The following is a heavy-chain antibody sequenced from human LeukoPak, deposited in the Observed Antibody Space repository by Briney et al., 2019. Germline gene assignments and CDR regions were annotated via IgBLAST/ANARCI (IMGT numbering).Heavy chain of an antibody. Sequence: SETLSLTCTVSGGSIRNYYCSWIRQPPGKGLEWIGYVYHTGNTKYNPALESRATISIDTSKNQFSLKLSSVTAADSAVYYCAKSDGSGSYFDYWGQGTLVTVS. V-gene: IGHV4-59*03. D-gene: IGHD3-10*01. CDR2: VYHTGNT. CDR1: GGSIRNYY. J-gene: IGHJ4*02. CDR3: AKSDGSGSYFDY.